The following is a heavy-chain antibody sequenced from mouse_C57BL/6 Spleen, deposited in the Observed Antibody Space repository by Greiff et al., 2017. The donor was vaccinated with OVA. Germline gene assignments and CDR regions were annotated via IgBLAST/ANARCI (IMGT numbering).Heavy chain of an antibody. CDR2: ISDGGSYT. J-gene: IGHJ2*01. Sequence: DVKLVESGGGLVKPGGSLKLSCAASGFTFSSYAMSWVRQTPEKRLEWVATISDGGSYTYYPDNVKGRFTISRDNAKNNLYLQMSHLKSEDTAMYYCAREGDDGYYDYWGQGTTLTVSS. D-gene: IGHD2-3*01. V-gene: IGHV5-4*01. CDR3: AREGDDGYYDY. CDR1: GFTFSSYA.